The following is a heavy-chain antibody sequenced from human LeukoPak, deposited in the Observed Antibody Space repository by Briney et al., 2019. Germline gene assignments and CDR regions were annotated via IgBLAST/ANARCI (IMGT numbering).Heavy chain of an antibody. V-gene: IGHV3-11*01. Sequence: KPGRSLRLSCAASGFTFSDYYMSWIRQAPGKGLEWVSYISSSGSTIYCADSVKGRFTISRDNAKNSLYLQMNSLRAEDTAVYYCARDKDGYNVFDYWGQGTLVTVSS. CDR1: GFTFSDYY. CDR3: ARDKDGYNVFDY. CDR2: ISSSGSTI. D-gene: IGHD5-24*01. J-gene: IGHJ4*02.